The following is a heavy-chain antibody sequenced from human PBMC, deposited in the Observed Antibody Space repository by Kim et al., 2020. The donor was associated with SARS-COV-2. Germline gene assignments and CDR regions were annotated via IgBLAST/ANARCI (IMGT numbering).Heavy chain of an antibody. V-gene: IGHV1-69*02. J-gene: IGHJ4*02. Sequence: YAQKFQGRVTITADKSTSTAYMELSSLRSEDTAVYYCASGSDDSSGYYPYWGQGTLVTVSS. D-gene: IGHD3-22*01. CDR3: ASGSDDSSGYYPY.